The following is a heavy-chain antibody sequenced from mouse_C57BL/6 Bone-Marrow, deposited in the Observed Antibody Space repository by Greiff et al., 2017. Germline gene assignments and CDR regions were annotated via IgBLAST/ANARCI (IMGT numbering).Heavy chain of an antibody. CDR2: IDPSDSYT. Sequence: VQLQQPGAELVRPGTSVKLSCKASGYTFTSYWMHWVKQRPGQGLEWIGVIDPSDSYTNYNQKFKGKATLTVDTSSSTAYMQLSSLTSEDSAVYYCARMGWSFDYWGQGTTLTVSS. D-gene: IGHD2-3*01. CDR1: GYTFTSYW. V-gene: IGHV1-59*01. CDR3: ARMGWSFDY. J-gene: IGHJ2*01.